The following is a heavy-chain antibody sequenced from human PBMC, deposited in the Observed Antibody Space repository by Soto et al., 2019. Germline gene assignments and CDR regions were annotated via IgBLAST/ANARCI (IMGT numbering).Heavy chain of an antibody. CDR2: IWYDGSNK. Sequence: QVQLVESGGGVVQPGRSLRLSCAASGFTFSSYGMHWVRQAPDKGLEWVAVIWYDGSNKYYADSVKGRFTISRDNSKKTLYLQMNSLRAEDTAVCYCASEYCSGGKCYSYGMDVWGQGTTVTVSS. CDR3: ASEYCSGGKCYSYGMDV. V-gene: IGHV3-33*01. J-gene: IGHJ6*02. D-gene: IGHD2-15*01. CDR1: GFTFSSYG.